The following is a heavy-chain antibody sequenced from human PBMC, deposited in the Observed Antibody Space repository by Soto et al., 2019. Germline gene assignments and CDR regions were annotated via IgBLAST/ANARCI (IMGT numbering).Heavy chain of an antibody. Sequence: GGSLRLSCAASGFTFSSYAMSWVRQAPGKGLEWVSAISGSGGSTYYADSVKGRFTISRDNSKNTLYLQMNSLRAEDTAVYDCAKSTVGATSYYYYYYGMDVWGQGTTVTVSS. J-gene: IGHJ6*02. V-gene: IGHV3-23*01. D-gene: IGHD1-26*01. CDR1: GFTFSSYA. CDR2: ISGSGGST. CDR3: AKSTVGATSYYYYYYGMDV.